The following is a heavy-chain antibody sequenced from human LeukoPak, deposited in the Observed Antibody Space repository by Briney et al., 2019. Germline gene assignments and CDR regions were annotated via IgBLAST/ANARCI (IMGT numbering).Heavy chain of an antibody. V-gene: IGHV3-23*01. CDR1: GFTFSSSD. Sequence: HPGGSLRLSCAASGFTFSSSDMSWVRQPPGKGLEWVSGISASGSGAYYADSVKGRFTISRDNSKNTLYLQMNSLRAEDTAVYYCAKSIHPAPRAKDYITTPWRLIGSYYYYGMDVWGKGTTVTVSS. CDR2: ISASGSGA. J-gene: IGHJ6*04. D-gene: IGHD3-3*01. CDR3: AKSIHPAPRAKDYITTPWRLIGSYYYYGMDV.